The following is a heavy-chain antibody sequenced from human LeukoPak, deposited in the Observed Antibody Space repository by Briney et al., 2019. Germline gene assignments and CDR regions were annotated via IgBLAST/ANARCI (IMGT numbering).Heavy chain of an antibody. J-gene: IGHJ6*04. CDR1: GGSVSSGSYY. V-gene: IGHV4-61*01. CDR2: IYYSGST. CDR3: ARDMRGLLWFGDDYYGMDV. Sequence: PSEILSLTCTVSGGSVSSGSYYWSWIRQPPGKGLEWIGYIYYSGSTNYNPSLKSRVTISVDTSKNQFSLKLCSVTAADTAVYYCARDMRGLLWFGDDYYGMDVWGKGTTVTVSS. D-gene: IGHD3-10*01.